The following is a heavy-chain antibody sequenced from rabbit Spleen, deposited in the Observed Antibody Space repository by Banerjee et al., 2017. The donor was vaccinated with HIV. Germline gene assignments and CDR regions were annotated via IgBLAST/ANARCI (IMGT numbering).Heavy chain of an antibody. V-gene: IGHV1S40*01. J-gene: IGHJ4*01. D-gene: IGHD8-1*01. Sequence: QSLEESGGDLVKPGASLTLTCTASGFSLTSSDYMCWVRQAPGKGLEWIACIYAGSSSGFTYSATWAKGRFIISKTSSTTVTLQMTSLTAADTATYFCARDLVVVIGWNFSLWGPGTLVTVS. CDR1: GFSLTSSDY. CDR2: IYAGSSSGFT. CDR3: ARDLVVVIGWNFSL.